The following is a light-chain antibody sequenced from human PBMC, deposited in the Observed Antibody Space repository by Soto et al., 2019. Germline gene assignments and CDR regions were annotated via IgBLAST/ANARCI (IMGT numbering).Light chain of an antibody. J-gene: IGKJ1*01. V-gene: IGKV3-20*01. Sequence: EIVLTQSPGTLSLSPGERGTLSCRASQRFGSSNLAWYQQKPGQAPRLLIYSTSSRATGIPDRFSGSGSGTDFTITISRLEPEDFAVYYCQQYGNSPWTFGKGNKVEIK. CDR1: QRFGSSN. CDR3: QQYGNSPWT. CDR2: STS.